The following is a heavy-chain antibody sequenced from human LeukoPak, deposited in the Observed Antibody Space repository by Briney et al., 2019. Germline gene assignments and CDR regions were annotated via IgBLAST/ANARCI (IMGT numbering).Heavy chain of an antibody. Sequence: MASETLSLTCAVYGGSFSGYYWSWIRQPPGKGLEWIGEINHSGSTNYNPSLKSRVTISVDTSKNQFSLKLSSVTAADTAVYYCARQRYSSGWYDLDYWGQGTLVTVSS. J-gene: IGHJ4*02. CDR1: GGSFSGYY. D-gene: IGHD6-19*01. V-gene: IGHV4-34*01. CDR2: INHSGST. CDR3: ARQRYSSGWYDLDY.